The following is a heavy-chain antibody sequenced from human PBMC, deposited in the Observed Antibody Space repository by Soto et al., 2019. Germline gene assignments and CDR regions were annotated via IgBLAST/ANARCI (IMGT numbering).Heavy chain of an antibody. CDR2: INQDGGVT. CDR3: ARYYRGSGRYFFDY. CDR1: GFTFISSF. J-gene: IGHJ4*02. V-gene: IGHV3-7*03. D-gene: IGHD6-19*01. Sequence: VGSLRLSCVASGFTFISSFMGWIRQAPGKGLEWVANINQDGGVTYYVDSVEGRFTISRDNTKDSLYLQMNSLRGEDTAIYYCARYYRGSGRYFFDYWGQGTPVTVSS.